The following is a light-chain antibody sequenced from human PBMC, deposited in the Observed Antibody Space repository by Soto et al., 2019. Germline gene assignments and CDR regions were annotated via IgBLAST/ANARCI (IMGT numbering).Light chain of an antibody. CDR1: QSISSY. V-gene: IGKV1-39*01. J-gene: IGKJ1*01. CDR2: AAS. CDR3: QQSYSTPWT. Sequence: DIQVTQSPSSLSASVGDRVTITCRANQSISSYLNWYQQKPGTAPKLLIYAASSLQSGVPSRFSGSGSGTDFTLTISSLQPEDFATYYCQQSYSTPWTFGQGTKVEIK.